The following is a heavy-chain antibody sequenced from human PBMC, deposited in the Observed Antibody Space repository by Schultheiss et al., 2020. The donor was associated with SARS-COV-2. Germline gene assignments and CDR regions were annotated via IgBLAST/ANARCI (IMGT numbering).Heavy chain of an antibody. CDR1: DFNFRNYW. V-gene: IGHV3-74*01. D-gene: IGHD1/OR15-1a*01. CDR3: ARVVGYGNNAGEVGYAMDD. Sequence: GGSLRLSCAASDFNFRNYWMHWVRQAPGKGLVWVSRIKSDGSSTNYADSVEGRFTISRDNAKNSLDLQMSSLRAEDTAVYYCARVVGYGNNAGEVGYAMDDWGQGTTVTVSS. J-gene: IGHJ6*02. CDR2: IKSDGSST.